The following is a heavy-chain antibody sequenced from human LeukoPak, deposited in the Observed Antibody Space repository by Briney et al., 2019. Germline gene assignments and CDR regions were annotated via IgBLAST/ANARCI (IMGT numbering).Heavy chain of an antibody. V-gene: IGHV3-7*04. D-gene: IGHD1-26*01. Sequence: PGGSLRLSCAASGFTFSSYWMSWVRQAPGKGLEWVANIKQDGSEKYYVDSAKGRFTISRDNAKNSLYLQMNSLRAEDTAVYYCARAYSGSTFDYWGQGTLVTVSS. CDR3: ARAYSGSTFDY. CDR1: GFTFSSYW. J-gene: IGHJ4*02. CDR2: IKQDGSEK.